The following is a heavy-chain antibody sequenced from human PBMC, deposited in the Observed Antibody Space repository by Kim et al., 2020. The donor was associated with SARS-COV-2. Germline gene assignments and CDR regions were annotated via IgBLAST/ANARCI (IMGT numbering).Heavy chain of an antibody. CDR1: GASISSSSC. J-gene: IGHJ5*02. CDR3: ARGVSSAWTLRAWFDP. D-gene: IGHD3-22*01. V-gene: IGHV4-4*02. Sequence: SETLSLTCVVSGASISSSSCWSWVRQPPGKGLEWIGEVDHSGTTSYNVSLKSRVTISVDKSKNQFSLRLNSVSAADTDVYYCARGVSSAWTLRAWFDPWG. CDR2: VDHSGTT.